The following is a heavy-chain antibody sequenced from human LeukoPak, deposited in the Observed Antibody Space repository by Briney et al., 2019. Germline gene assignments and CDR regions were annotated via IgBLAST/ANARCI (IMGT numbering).Heavy chain of an antibody. D-gene: IGHD3-10*01. J-gene: IGHJ4*02. CDR2: ISYDGSDK. V-gene: IGHV3-30*04. Sequence: PGGSLRLSCAASGSIFSNYAMHWVRQAPGKGLEWVAVISYDGSDKHYADSVKGRFTISRDNSKNTLYLQMNSLRAEDTAVYYCAKDLHYGSADYWGQGTLVTVSS. CDR3: AKDLHYGSADY. CDR1: GSIFSNYA.